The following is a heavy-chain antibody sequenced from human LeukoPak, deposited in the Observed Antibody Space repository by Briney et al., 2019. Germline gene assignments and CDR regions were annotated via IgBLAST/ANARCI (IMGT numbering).Heavy chain of an antibody. V-gene: IGHV3-53*05. D-gene: IGHD5/OR15-5a*01. CDR2: SSSDETYK. Sequence: GGSLRLSCAASGFTVSNNYMSWVRQAPGKGLEWVSVSSSDETYKFYADSVRGRFTISRDNSKNRLYLQMSDLRAEDTAVYFCARSVSGVWLFDYWGRGTLVTVSS. J-gene: IGHJ4*02. CDR1: GFTVSNNY. CDR3: ARSVSGVWLFDY.